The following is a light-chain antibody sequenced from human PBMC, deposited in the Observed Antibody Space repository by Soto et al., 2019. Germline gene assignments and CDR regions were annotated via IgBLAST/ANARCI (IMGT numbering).Light chain of an antibody. CDR3: QQRSNWIT. J-gene: IGKJ5*01. V-gene: IGKV3-11*01. CDR2: DAS. CDR1: QSVSSY. Sequence: IVLTQSPATLSLSPGERATLSCRASQSVSSYLAWYQQKPGQAPRXVIYDASNRATGIPARFSGSGSGTDFTLTISSLEPEDFAVYYCQQRSNWITFGQGTRLEIK.